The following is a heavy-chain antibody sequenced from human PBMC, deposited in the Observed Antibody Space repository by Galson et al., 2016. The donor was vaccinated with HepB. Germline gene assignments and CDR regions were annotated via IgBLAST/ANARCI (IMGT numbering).Heavy chain of an antibody. CDR2: ISGTSTYI. V-gene: IGHV3-21*01. CDR1: GFTFNTYS. CDR3: ARDLRGMIRFFDWSTHFDS. D-gene: IGHD3-9*01. J-gene: IGHJ4*02. Sequence: ASGFTFNTYSMSRVRQAPGKGLEWVSSISGTSTYIYYADSVKGRFTISRDNAKNSLYLQMNNVRAEDAAVYYCARDLRGMIRFFDWSTHFDSWGQGTLVTVSS.